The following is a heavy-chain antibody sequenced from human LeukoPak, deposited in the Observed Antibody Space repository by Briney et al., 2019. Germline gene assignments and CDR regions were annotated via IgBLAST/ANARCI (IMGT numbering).Heavy chain of an antibody. V-gene: IGHV4-59*01. D-gene: IGHD3-10*01. CDR3: ARGNYGSGSYYVVDFDY. CDR2: IYSSGST. CDR1: GSSISTYY. Sequence: ASETLSLTCTVSGSSISTYYWSWIRQPPGKGLEWIGYIYSSGSTNYNPSPKSRVTISVDTSKNQFSLNLSPVTAADTAVYYCARGNYGSGSYYVVDFDYWGQGTLVTVSS. J-gene: IGHJ4*02.